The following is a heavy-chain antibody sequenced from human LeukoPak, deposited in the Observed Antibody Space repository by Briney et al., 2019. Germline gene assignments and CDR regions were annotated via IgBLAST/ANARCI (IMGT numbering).Heavy chain of an antibody. V-gene: IGHV1-2*02. J-gene: IGHJ5*02. CDR2: ITPNSGGT. CDR3: ARDARHRYCSSSSCYRGWLDP. CDR1: RYTFTGYY. D-gene: IGHD2-2*01. Sequence: ASVKVSCKASRYTFTGYYMHWVRQAPGQGLEWMGWITPNSGGTNYAQKFQGRVTMTRDTSISTAYMELTRLRSDDTAVYYCARDARHRYCSSSSCYRGWLDPWGQGTLVTVSS.